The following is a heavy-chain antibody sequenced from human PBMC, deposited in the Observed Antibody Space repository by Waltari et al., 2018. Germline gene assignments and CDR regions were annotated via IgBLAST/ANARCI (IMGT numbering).Heavy chain of an antibody. D-gene: IGHD6-19*01. J-gene: IGHJ5*02. CDR1: GFSLATSGVG. Sequence: QITLKESGHTLVKPTQTLTLTCTSAGFSLATSGVGVGWIRQPPGQALEWLALLSWAVDRRYSPSLRSSVTITDDTPQNQVVLTMSNVGPVDTATYYCAHRPGYTKGWYGNWFDPWGQGTLVTVSS. CDR3: AHRPGYTKGWYGNWFDP. V-gene: IGHV2-5*02. CDR2: LSWAVDR.